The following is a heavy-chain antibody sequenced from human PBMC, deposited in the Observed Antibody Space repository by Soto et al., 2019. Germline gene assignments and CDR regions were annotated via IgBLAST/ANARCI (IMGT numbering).Heavy chain of an antibody. CDR1: GCTFGNSA. J-gene: IGHJ6*04. CDR2: ISPIFPTP. V-gene: IGHV1-69*12. CDR3: ARDKDRQHLGGNYYCGIDV. Sequence: VQLVQSGAEVKKPGSSVTVSCKASGCTFGNSAISWVRQAPGQGLEWMGGISPIFPTPDYAQKLQGRVTITADASTSTAYVELTSMRSEDTAVYYCARDKDRQHLGGNYYCGIDVLGEGTTVTVSS.